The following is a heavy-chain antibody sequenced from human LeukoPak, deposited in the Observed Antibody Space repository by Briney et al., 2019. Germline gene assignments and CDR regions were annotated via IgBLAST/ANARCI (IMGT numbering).Heavy chain of an antibody. Sequence: GGSLRLSCAASGFTFSSYAMSWVRQAPGKGLEWVSAISGSGGSTYYADSVKGRFTISRDNSKNTLYLQMNSLRAEDTAVYYCAKKGPYYYGSDLAFDIWGQGTMVTVSS. J-gene: IGHJ3*02. D-gene: IGHD3-10*01. CDR1: GFTFSSYA. V-gene: IGHV3-23*01. CDR2: ISGSGGST. CDR3: AKKGPYYYGSDLAFDI.